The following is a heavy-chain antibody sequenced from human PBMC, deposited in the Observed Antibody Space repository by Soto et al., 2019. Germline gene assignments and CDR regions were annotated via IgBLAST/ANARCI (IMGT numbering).Heavy chain of an antibody. Sequence: VSVKVSCKASGYSFTSLDINWVRQTAGQGHGRMGWMEPSTGTTGYAQKFQGRVTMTRDTSINTAYMELTTLTSDDTAFYYCARGASAGVDYWGQGTLVAVSS. J-gene: IGHJ4*02. CDR2: MEPSTGTT. CDR3: ARGASAGVDY. V-gene: IGHV1-8*01. CDR1: GYSFTSLD. D-gene: IGHD1-26*01.